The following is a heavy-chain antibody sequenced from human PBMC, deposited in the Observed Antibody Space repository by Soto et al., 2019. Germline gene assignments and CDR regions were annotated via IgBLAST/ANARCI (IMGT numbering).Heavy chain of an antibody. CDR1: GGSISSSNW. Sequence: QVQLQESGPGLVKPSGTLSLTCAVSGGSISSSNWWRWVRQPPGKGLEWIGEIYHSGSTNYNPSLKSRVTISVDKSKSKFSLKLNSVTAADTAVYYCARVSGSYYYGMDVWGQGTTVTVSS. CDR3: ARVSGSYYYGMDV. J-gene: IGHJ6*02. CDR2: IYHSGST. V-gene: IGHV4-4*02.